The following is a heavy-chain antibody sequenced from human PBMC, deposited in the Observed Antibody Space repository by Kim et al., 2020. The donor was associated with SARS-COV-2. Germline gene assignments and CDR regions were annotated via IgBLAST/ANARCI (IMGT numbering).Heavy chain of an antibody. CDR2: IYYSGST. CDR3: ARSPARMVRGVTSWFDP. D-gene: IGHD3-10*01. J-gene: IGHJ5*02. V-gene: IGHV4-39*01. Sequence: SETLSLTCTVSGGSISSSSYYWGWIRQPPGKGLEWIGSIYYSGSTYYNPSLKSRVTISVDTSKNQFSLKLSSVTAADTAVYYCARSPARMVRGVTSWFDP. CDR1: GGSISSSSYY.